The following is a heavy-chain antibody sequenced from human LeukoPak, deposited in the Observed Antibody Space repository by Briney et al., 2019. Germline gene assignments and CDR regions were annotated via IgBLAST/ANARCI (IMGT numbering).Heavy chain of an antibody. J-gene: IGHJ4*02. CDR2: INPSSGGT. CDR3: ARDRGSSWYVDY. CDR1: GYRFTSYY. Sequence: ASVKVSCKTSGYRFTSYYIHWVRQAPGQGLEWMGWINPSSGGTEYAQEFQGRVTMTGDTSISTAYMELSRLRSDDTAEYYCARDRGSSWYVDYWGQGTLVTVSS. D-gene: IGHD6-13*01. V-gene: IGHV1-2*02.